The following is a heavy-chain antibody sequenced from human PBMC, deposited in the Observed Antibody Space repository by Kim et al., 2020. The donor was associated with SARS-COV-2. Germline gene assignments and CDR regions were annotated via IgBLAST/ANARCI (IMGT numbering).Heavy chain of an antibody. J-gene: IGHJ5*02. D-gene: IGHD2-15*01. Sequence: GGSLRLSCAASGFTLSSYAMAWVRQAPGKGLEWVSAISGSADTTYYAGSVKGLFTVSRDISNNTLFLQMNSLRADDSAIYFCAKGSGLPYCSGGSCHSGDPYNWFDTWGQGALVTVSS. V-gene: IGHV3-23*01. CDR2: ISGSADTT. CDR1: GFTLSSYA. CDR3: AKGSGLPYCSGGSCHSGDPYNWFDT.